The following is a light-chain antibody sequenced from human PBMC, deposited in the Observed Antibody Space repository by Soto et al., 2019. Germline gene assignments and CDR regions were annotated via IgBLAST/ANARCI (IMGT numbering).Light chain of an antibody. J-gene: IGKJ1*01. CDR2: GAS. CDR3: QQYVTSPWA. Sequence: EIVLTQSPGTLSLSLGERATLSCRASQSVTSSFLAWYQQKPGQAPRLLIYGASNRAIGIPDRFSGSGSGTDFTLTISRLEPEDFAVYYCQQYVTSPWAFGQGTKVEIE. CDR1: QSVTSSF. V-gene: IGKV3-20*01.